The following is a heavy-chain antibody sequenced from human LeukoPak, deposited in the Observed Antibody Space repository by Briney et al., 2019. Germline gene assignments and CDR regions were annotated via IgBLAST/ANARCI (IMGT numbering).Heavy chain of an antibody. CDR2: ITPIFGTA. CDR3: ARGQVDTAMGITPFDY. V-gene: IGHV1-69*05. Sequence: SVKVSCKASGGTFSSYAISWVRQAPGQGLEWMGRITPIFGTANYAQKFQGRVTITTDESTSTAYMELSSLRSEDTAVYYCARGQVDTAMGITPFDYWGQGTLVTVSS. D-gene: IGHD5-18*01. J-gene: IGHJ4*02. CDR1: GGTFSSYA.